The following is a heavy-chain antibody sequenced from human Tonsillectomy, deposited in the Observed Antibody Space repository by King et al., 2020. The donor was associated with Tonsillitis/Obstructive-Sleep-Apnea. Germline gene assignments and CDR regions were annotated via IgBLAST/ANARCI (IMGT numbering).Heavy chain of an antibody. CDR1: GFTFSSYA. CDR3: SRCTRYYYFWRGSFDY. J-gene: IGHJ4*02. CDR2: ISYDGSNK. D-gene: IGHD3-3*01. Sequence: VQLVESGGGVVQPGRSLRLSCAASGFTFSSYAMHWVRQGPGKGLEWVAVISYDGSNKYYADSVKGRFTISRENSKNTLYLQMNSLRAEDTAVYYFSRCTRYYYFWRGSFDYWGQGTLVRVSS. V-gene: IGHV3-30*04.